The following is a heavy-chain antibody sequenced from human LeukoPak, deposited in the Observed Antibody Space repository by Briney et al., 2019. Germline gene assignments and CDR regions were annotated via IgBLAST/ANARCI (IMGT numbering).Heavy chain of an antibody. CDR3: ARGRTTFDP. D-gene: IGHD4-11*01. J-gene: IGHJ5*02. V-gene: IGHV3-7*01. CDR2: IKQDGSGK. Sequence: GGSLRLSCAASGFTFSSYWMSWVRQAPGKGLEWVAKIKQDGSGKYYVDPVKGRFTISRDNAKNSLYLQMNSLRAEDTAVYYCARGRTTFDPWGQGTLVTVSS. CDR1: GFTFSSYW.